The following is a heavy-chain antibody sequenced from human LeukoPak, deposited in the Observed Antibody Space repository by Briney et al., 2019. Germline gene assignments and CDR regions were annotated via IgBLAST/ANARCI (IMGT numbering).Heavy chain of an antibody. CDR1: GGSFSGYY. J-gene: IGHJ6*03. Sequence: SETLSLTCAVYGGSFSGYYWSWIRQPPGKGLEWIGEINHSGSTNYNPSLKSRVTISVDTSKNQFSLKLSSVTAADTAVYYCARNQRGWELLGYYYYYMDVWGKGTTVTVSS. CDR3: ARNQRGWELLGYYYYYMDV. D-gene: IGHD1-26*01. CDR2: INHSGST. V-gene: IGHV4-34*01.